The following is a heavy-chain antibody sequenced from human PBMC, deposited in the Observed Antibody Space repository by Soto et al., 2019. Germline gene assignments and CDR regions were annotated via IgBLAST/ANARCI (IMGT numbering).Heavy chain of an antibody. CDR1: GGSISSSSYY. J-gene: IGHJ3*02. Sequence: SETLSLTCTVSGGSISSSSYYWGWIRQPPGKGLEWIGSIYYSGSTYYNPSLKSRVTIALATSKNQFSLKLSSVTAADTAVYYCARPRGAGGYPTRDIWGQGTMVTVSS. CDR3: ARPRGAGGYPTRDI. D-gene: IGHD5-12*01. CDR2: IYYSGST. V-gene: IGHV4-39*01.